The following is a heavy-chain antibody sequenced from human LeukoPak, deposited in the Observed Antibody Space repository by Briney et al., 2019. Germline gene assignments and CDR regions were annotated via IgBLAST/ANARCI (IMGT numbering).Heavy chain of an antibody. D-gene: IGHD3-9*01. CDR3: ARNDYDILTGYGIYVDY. Sequence: ASVKVSCKASGYTFTGYYMHWVRQAPGQGLEWMGRINPNSGGTNYAQKFQGRVTMTTDTSTSTAYMELRSLRSDDTAVYYCARNDYDILTGYGIYVDYWGQGTLVTVSS. CDR2: INPNSGGT. J-gene: IGHJ4*02. V-gene: IGHV1-2*06. CDR1: GYTFTGYY.